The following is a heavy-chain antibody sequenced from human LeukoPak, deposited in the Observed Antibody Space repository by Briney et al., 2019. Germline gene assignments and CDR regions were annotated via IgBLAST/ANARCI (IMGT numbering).Heavy chain of an antibody. CDR3: TRDRGAYNLYDY. D-gene: IGHD1-1*01. J-gene: IGHJ4*02. Sequence: GGSLRLSCAASGFTFSSYAMSWVRQAPGKGLEWVSAISGSGGSTYYADSVKGRFTISRDNSKNTLYLQMNSLKTEDTAVYHCTRDRGAYNLYDYWGQGTLVTVSS. V-gene: IGHV3-23*01. CDR1: GFTFSSYA. CDR2: ISGSGGST.